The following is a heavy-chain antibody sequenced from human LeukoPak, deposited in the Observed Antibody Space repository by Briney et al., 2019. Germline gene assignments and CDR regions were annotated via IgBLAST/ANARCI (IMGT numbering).Heavy chain of an antibody. CDR2: ISTSSAYI. Sequence: GGSLRLSSAASGFTFSSYSMTWVHQAPGKGLEWVSFISTSSAYIYYADSVRSRFTISRDNAKNSLSLQMNSLRAEDTAIYYCARWGSGQGFDFWGQGTLVTVSS. J-gene: IGHJ4*02. CDR3: ARWGSGQGFDF. CDR1: GFTFSSYS. D-gene: IGHD3-16*01. V-gene: IGHV3-21*01.